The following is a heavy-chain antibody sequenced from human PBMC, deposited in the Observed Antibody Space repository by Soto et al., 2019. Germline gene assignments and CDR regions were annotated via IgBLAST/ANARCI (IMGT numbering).Heavy chain of an antibody. D-gene: IGHD2-15*01. Sequence: QLQLQESGPGLVKPSETLSLTCTVSGGSMSSSSHYWGWIRQPPGKGLEWIGNISYSGSTYYNPSVRSPVTISVHPSNDEASLRLSAATAADTAVYYCASGYCRGGSCRDIDCWGQGTLVTVSS. CDR1: GGSMSSSSHY. CDR2: ISYSGST. J-gene: IGHJ4*02. CDR3: ASGYCRGGSCRDIDC. V-gene: IGHV4-39*01.